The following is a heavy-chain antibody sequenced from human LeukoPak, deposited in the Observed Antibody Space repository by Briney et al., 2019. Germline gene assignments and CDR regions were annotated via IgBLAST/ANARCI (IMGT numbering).Heavy chain of an antibody. CDR1: GGSISSYY. J-gene: IGHJ4*02. D-gene: IGHD3-22*01. CDR2: IYYSGST. CDR3: ARAGSSAYLIDY. V-gene: IGHV4-59*01. Sequence: SETLSLTCTVSGGSISSYYWSWIRQPPGKGLEWIGYIYYSGSTNYNPSLKSRVTISVDASKNQFSLKLTSVTAADTAVYYCARAGSSAYLIDYWGQGTLVTVSS.